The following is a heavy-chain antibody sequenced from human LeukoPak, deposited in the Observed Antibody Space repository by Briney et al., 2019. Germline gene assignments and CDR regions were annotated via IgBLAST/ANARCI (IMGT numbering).Heavy chain of an antibody. V-gene: IGHV1-69*13. CDR2: IIPIFGTA. CDR1: GGTFSSYA. CDR3: ARGAREGLAFNYYYMDV. D-gene: IGHD5/OR15-5a*01. J-gene: IGHJ6*03. Sequence: GASVKVSCKASGGTFSSYAISWVRQAPGQGLEWVGGIIPIFGTANYAQKFQGRVTITADESTSTAYMELSSLRSEDTAVYYCARGAREGLAFNYYYMDVWGKGTTVTVSS.